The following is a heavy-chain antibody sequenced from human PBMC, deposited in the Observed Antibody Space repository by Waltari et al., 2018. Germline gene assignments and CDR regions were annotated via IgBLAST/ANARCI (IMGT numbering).Heavy chain of an antibody. D-gene: IGHD3-22*01. Sequence: QVQLVQSGAEVTKPGASVKVCCKVSGSTLTELTMPWLRQAPERGLEWMGGFDPEDGETIYAQKFQGSFTMTEDTSTDTAYMELSSLRSEETAVYYCETGIYDSSGYYYRDAFDIWGQGTMVTVSS. J-gene: IGHJ3*02. CDR2: FDPEDGET. CDR3: ETGIYDSSGYYYRDAFDI. CDR1: GSTLTELT. V-gene: IGHV1-24*01.